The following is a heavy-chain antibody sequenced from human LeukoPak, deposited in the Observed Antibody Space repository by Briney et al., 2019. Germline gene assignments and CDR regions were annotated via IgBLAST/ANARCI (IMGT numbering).Heavy chain of an antibody. D-gene: IGHD3-10*01. CDR1: GFTFSSYS. J-gene: IGHJ4*02. CDR2: MSGSSGST. CDR3: AKDQLTMVRGVIGY. V-gene: IGHV3-23*01. Sequence: PGGSLRLSCAASGFTFSSYSMNWVRQAPGKGLEWVSTMSGSSGSTYYADSVKGRFTISRDKSKNTLYLQMNSLRVEDTAAYYCAKDQLTMVRGVIGYWGQGTLVTVSS.